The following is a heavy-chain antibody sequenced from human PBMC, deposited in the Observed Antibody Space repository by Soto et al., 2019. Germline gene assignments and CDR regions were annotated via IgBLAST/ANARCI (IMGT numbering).Heavy chain of an antibody. CDR1: GGTFSSYA. V-gene: IGHV1-69*01. J-gene: IGHJ4*02. CDR3: ARDPTYYYGSGSYYNGYYLDY. D-gene: IGHD3-10*01. Sequence: QVQLVQSGAEVKKPGSSVKVSCKASGGTFSSYAISWVRQAPGQGLEWMGGIIPIFGTANYAQKFQGRVTITADESTSTAYMELSSLRSEDTAVYYCARDPTYYYGSGSYYNGYYLDYWGQGTLVTVSS. CDR2: IIPIFGTA.